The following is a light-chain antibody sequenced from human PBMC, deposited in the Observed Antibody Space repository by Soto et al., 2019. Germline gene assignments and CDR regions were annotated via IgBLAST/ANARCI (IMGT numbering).Light chain of an antibody. CDR1: GSNIGSNS. Sequence: QSVLTQPPSASGTPGQRVTISCSGSGSNIGSNSVHWYQQFPGTAPKLLIYSNNQRPSGVPDRFSGSKSGTSVSLAITGLQSEDEAYYYCAAWYDSLNGVVFGGGTKLTVL. J-gene: IGLJ2*01. CDR3: AAWYDSLNGVV. V-gene: IGLV1-44*01. CDR2: SNN.